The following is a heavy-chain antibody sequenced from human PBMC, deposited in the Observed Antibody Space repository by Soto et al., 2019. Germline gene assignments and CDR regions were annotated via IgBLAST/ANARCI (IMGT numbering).Heavy chain of an antibody. Sequence: QVQLVESGGGVVQPGRSLRLSCAASGFTFSSYAMHWVRQAPGKGLEWVAAILYDGSNQYYADAVKGRFTISRDNSKNTPYLQMNSLRVEDTAVYYCAKEGRVGYSTRIFRRDNWFDPWGQGTPVTVSS. CDR2: ILYDGSNQ. J-gene: IGHJ5*02. V-gene: IGHV3-33*06. D-gene: IGHD6-13*01. CDR1: GFTFSSYA. CDR3: AKEGRVGYSTRIFRRDNWFDP.